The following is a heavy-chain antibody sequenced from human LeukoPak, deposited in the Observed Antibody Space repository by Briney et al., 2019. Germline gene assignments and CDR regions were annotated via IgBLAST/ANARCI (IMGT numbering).Heavy chain of an antibody. CDR3: ARALTTVTTRGYFDY. CDR1: GYTFTSYY. V-gene: IGHV1-46*01. Sequence: APVKVSCKASGYTFTSYYMHWVRHAPGQGLGWMGIINPSGGSTSYAQKFQGRVTMTRDTSTSTVYMELSSLRSEDTAVYYCARALTTVTTRGYFDYWGQGTLVTVSS. D-gene: IGHD4-17*01. CDR2: INPSGGST. J-gene: IGHJ4*02.